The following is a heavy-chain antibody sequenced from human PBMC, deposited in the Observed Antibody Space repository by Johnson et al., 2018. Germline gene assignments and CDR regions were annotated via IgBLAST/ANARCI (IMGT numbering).Heavy chain of an antibody. CDR3: AKAGYYDSSGYYYYFQH. CDR2: ISSDGSNK. V-gene: IGHV3-30*18. J-gene: IGHJ1*01. CDR1: GFTFSSYG. D-gene: IGHD3-22*01. Sequence: QVQLVQSGGSVVQPGRSLRLSCTASGFTFSSYGMHWVRQAPGKGLEWVASISSDGSNKNYADPVKDRFTISRDNSKNSLFLQMNSLGAEDTAVYYCAKAGYYDSSGYYYYFQHWGQGTLVTVSS.